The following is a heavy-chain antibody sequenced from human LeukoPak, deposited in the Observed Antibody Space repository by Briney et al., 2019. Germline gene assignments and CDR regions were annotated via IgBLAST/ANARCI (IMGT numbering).Heavy chain of an antibody. CDR2: IIPIFGTA. Sequence: GASVKVSCKASGGTFSSYAISWVRQAPGQGLEWMGGIIPIFGTANYAQKFQGRVTITTDESTSTAYMELSSLRSEDTAVYYCARGGQFQPWYYFDYWGQGTLVTVSS. J-gene: IGHJ4*02. D-gene: IGHD2-2*01. CDR1: GGTFSSYA. V-gene: IGHV1-69*05. CDR3: ARGGQFQPWYYFDY.